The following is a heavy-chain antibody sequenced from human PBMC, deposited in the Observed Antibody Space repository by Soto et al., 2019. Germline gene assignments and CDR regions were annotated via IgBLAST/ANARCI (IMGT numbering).Heavy chain of an antibody. CDR3: ATLSAVAVKF. D-gene: IGHD6-19*01. Sequence: PSETLSLTCTFSGGAISGYCWSWIRQPPGKGLEWIGYIYYSGSTNYNPSLKSRLSISIDTSKNQFSLKLSSVTAADTAVYYCATLSAVAVKFWGQGTLVTVSS. CDR1: GGAISGYC. J-gene: IGHJ4*02. V-gene: IGHV4-59*08. CDR2: IYYSGST.